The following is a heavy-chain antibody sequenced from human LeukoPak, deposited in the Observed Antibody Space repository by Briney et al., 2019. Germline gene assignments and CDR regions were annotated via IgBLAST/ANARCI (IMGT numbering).Heavy chain of an antibody. Sequence: ASVKVSCKASGYTFTSYGISWVRQAPGQGLEWMGWISAYNGNTNYAQKLQGRVTMTTDTSTSTAYMELRSLRSDDTAVYYCARDRESGDYVWGSYRYKDYWGQGTLVTVPS. D-gene: IGHD3-16*02. V-gene: IGHV1-18*01. J-gene: IGHJ4*02. CDR2: ISAYNGNT. CDR1: GYTFTSYG. CDR3: ARDRESGDYVWGSYRYKDY.